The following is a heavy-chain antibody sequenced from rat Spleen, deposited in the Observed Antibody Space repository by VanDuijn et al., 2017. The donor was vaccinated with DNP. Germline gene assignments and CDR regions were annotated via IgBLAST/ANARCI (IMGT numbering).Heavy chain of an antibody. CDR2: VIYDGSST. CDR3: ARPGSPYYFDY. D-gene: IGHD1-4*01. CDR1: GFTFSDYA. Sequence: EVQLVESGGGLVQPGRSLKFSCAASGFTFSDYAMAWVRQAPKKSLEWVATVIYDGSSTYYRDSVKGRFSISRDNAKSTLYLQMDSLRSEDTATYYCARPGSPYYFDYWGQGVMVTVSS. J-gene: IGHJ2*01. V-gene: IGHV5-17*01.